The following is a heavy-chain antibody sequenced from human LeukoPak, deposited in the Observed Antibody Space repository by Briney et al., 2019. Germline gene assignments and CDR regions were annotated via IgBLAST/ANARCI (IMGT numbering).Heavy chain of an antibody. D-gene: IGHD2-2*01. CDR2: ISGDGSST. CDR1: GFTFSSYW. Sequence: GGSLRLSCAASGFTFSSYWMHWVRQAPGKGLVWVSRISGDGSSTTYAESVKGRFTISRDNAKNTLYLQMSSLRAEDTAVYYCARGRLPPGVVPAARPYYFDYWGQGTLVTVSS. J-gene: IGHJ4*02. V-gene: IGHV3-74*01. CDR3: ARGRLPPGVVPAARPYYFDY.